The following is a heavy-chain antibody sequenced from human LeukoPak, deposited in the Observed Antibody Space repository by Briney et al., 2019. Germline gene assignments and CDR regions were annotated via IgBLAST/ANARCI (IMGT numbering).Heavy chain of an antibody. Sequence: ASVKVSCKASGYTFTSHYMHWVRQAPGQGLEWMGIINPSGGSTSYAQKFQGRVTMTRDTSTSTVYMELRSLRSVDTAVYYCATARRLEGYCSSITCLVPYNWLDPWGQGTLVTVSS. CDR3: ATARRLEGYCSSITCLVPYNWLDP. D-gene: IGHD2-2*01. CDR2: INPSGGST. CDR1: GYTFTSHY. J-gene: IGHJ5*02. V-gene: IGHV1-46*01.